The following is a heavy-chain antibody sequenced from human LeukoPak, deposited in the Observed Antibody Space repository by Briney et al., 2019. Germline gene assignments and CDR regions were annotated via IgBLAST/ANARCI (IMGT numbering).Heavy chain of an antibody. CDR3: ARDGNGGNSWGWFDP. V-gene: IGHV4-61*05. Sequence: SETLSLTCTVSGGSISSSSYYWGWIRQPPGKGLEWIGYIYYSGSTNYNSSLKSRVTILVDMSKNQFSLKLSSVTAADTAVYYCARDGNGGNSWGWFDPWGQGTLVTVSA. CDR2: IYYSGST. CDR1: GGSISSSSYY. J-gene: IGHJ5*02. D-gene: IGHD4-23*01.